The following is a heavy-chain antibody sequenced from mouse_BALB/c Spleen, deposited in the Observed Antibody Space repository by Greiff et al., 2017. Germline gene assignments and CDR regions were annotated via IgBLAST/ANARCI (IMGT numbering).Heavy chain of an antibody. CDR3: ARERNGYYLAMDY. CDR1: GFTFSSYA. Sequence: EVQLVESGGGLVKPGGSLKLSCAASGFTFSSYAMSWVRQSPEKRLEWVAEISSGGSYTYYPDTVTGRFTISRDNAKNTLYLEMSSLRSENTAMYYCARERNGYYLAMDYWGQGTSVTVSS. D-gene: IGHD2-3*01. J-gene: IGHJ4*01. CDR2: ISSGGSYT. V-gene: IGHV5-9-4*01.